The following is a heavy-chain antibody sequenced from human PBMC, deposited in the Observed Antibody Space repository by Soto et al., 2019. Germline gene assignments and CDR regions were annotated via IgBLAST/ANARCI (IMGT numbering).Heavy chain of an antibody. D-gene: IGHD3-10*01. J-gene: IGHJ5*02. V-gene: IGHV4-30-2*01. CDR2: IYHSGST. Sequence: SETLSLTCAVSGGSIINNSWWSWIRQPPGKGLEWIGYIYHSGSTYYNPSLKSRVTISVDRSKNQFSLKLSSVTAADTAVYYCARVPGPWGQGTPVTAPQ. CDR1: GGSIINNSW. CDR3: ARVPGP.